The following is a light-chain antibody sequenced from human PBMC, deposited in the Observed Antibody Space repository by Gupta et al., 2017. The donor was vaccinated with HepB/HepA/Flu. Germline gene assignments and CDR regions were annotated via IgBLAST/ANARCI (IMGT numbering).Light chain of an antibody. Sequence: SLELTHPPSASVSPRQTASISCSGDELGDKFVHWYHQKPVQSPVLVIYQHSKRPAGIPERFSGSNSWNTATLTISGTQDMDEADYYCQEWDRNTLFFGGGTKLTVL. CDR1: ELGDKF. CDR2: QHS. CDR3: QEWDRNTLF. J-gene: IGLJ2*01. V-gene: IGLV3-1*01.